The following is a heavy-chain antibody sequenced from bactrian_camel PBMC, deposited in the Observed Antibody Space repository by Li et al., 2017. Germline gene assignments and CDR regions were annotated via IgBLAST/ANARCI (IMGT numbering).Heavy chain of an antibody. J-gene: IGHJ4*01. D-gene: IGHD5*01. CDR1: GVTFSYYF. CDR3: SVATTSGTFNY. Sequence: HVQLVESGGGLVQPGGSLRLSCVASGVTFSYYFMAWVRQAPGKGLEWVSSVHITIGTPFYADSVTGRFTISRDNAKNTLYLQMNSLKPEDTALYYCSVATTSGTFNYWGQGTQVTVS. CDR2: VHITIGTP. V-gene: IGHV3-2*01.